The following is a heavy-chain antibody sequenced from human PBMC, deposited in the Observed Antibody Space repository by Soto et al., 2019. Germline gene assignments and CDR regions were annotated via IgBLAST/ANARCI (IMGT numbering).Heavy chain of an antibody. Sequence: GGSLRLSCAASGFTFSSYWMHWVRQAPGKGLAWVSRINSDGSSTSYADSVKGRFTISRDNAKNTLYLQMNSLRAEDTAVYYCARNYDSSAYYPLDYWGQGTLVTVSS. V-gene: IGHV3-74*01. CDR2: INSDGSST. CDR3: ARNYDSSAYYPLDY. CDR1: GFTFSSYW. D-gene: IGHD3-22*01. J-gene: IGHJ4*02.